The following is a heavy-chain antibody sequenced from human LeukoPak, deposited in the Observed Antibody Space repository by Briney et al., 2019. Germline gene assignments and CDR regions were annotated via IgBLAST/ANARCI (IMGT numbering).Heavy chain of an antibody. CDR3: ARASHDYGDYSHFDY. J-gene: IGHJ4*02. D-gene: IGHD4-17*01. V-gene: IGHV4-4*02. CDR2: IYRSGST. Sequence: SETLSLTCAVSGGSISSSNWWSWVRQPPGKGLEWIGEIYRSGSTNYNPSLRSRVTISVDKSKNQFSLKLSSVTAADTAVYYSARASHDYGDYSHFDYWGQGTLVSVSS. CDR1: GGSISSSNW.